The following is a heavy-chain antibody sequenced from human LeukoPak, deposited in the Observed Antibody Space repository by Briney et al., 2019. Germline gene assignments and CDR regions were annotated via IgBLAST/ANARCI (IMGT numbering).Heavy chain of an antibody. CDR2: INPSGGST. V-gene: IGHV1-46*01. D-gene: IGHD3-22*01. CDR1: GYTFTSYY. Sequence: VASVKVSCKASGYTFTSYYMHWVRQAPGQGLEWMGIINPSGGSTSYAQKFQGRVTMTRDTSTNTVYFELSSLRSEDTAVYYCARGPPGGYYDSSGSFDYWGQGTLVTVSS. J-gene: IGHJ4*02. CDR3: ARGPPGGYYDSSGSFDY.